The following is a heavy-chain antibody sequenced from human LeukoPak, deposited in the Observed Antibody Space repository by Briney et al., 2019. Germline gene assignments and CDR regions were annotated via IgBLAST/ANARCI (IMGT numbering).Heavy chain of an antibody. CDR3: TRQFRGTAMGWFAP. CDR2: IYPGDSDT. J-gene: IGHJ5*02. V-gene: IGHV5-51*01. D-gene: IGHD5-18*01. CDR1: GYSFTSYW. Sequence: GESLKISCKGSGYSFTSYWIAWVRQMPGKGLEWMGFIYPGDSDTRYSPSFQGQVTIPADKSISTACLHLSSLTASATAMPYCTRQFRGTAMGWFAPWNQGTLVTVSS.